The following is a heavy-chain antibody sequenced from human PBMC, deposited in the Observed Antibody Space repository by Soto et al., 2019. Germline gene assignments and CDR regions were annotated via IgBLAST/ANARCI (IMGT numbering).Heavy chain of an antibody. CDR2: IWYDGSHK. D-gene: IGHD1-26*01. J-gene: IGHJ4*02. V-gene: IGHV3-33*01. CDR1: GFTFSTYG. Sequence: QVQLVESGGGVVQPERSLRLSCAASGFTFSTYGMQWVRQAPGMGLEWVAVIWYDGSHKDYADSVKGRFTISRDNSKNTLYLQMNSLRVEDTAVYYCARAVGPFDYWGQGTLVTVSS. CDR3: ARAVGPFDY.